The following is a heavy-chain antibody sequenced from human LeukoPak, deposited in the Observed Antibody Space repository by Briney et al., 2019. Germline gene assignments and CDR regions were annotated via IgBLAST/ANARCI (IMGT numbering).Heavy chain of an antibody. CDR3: ARNGYDILIGYYQVDY. D-gene: IGHD3-9*01. Sequence: SETLSFTCTVSGGSISSSSYYWGWIRQPPGKGLEWIGSIYYSGSTYYNPSLKSRVTISVDTSKNQFSLKLSSVTAADTAVYYCARNGYDILIGYYQVDYWGQGTLVTVSS. CDR1: GGSISSSSYY. CDR2: IYYSGST. V-gene: IGHV4-39*01. J-gene: IGHJ4*02.